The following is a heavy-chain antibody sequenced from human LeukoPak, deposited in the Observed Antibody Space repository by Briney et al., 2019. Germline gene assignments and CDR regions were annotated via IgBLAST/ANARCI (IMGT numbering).Heavy chain of an antibody. CDR2: ISWNSGSI. Sequence: PGRSLRLSCAASGFTFDDYAMHWVRQAPGKGLEWVSGISWNSGSIGYADSVKGRFTISRDNAKNFLYLQMNSLRAEDTAVYYCARGLAYYYGSGSYGFDYWGQGTLVTVSS. D-gene: IGHD3-10*01. CDR1: GFTFDDYA. V-gene: IGHV3-9*01. CDR3: ARGLAYYYGSGSYGFDY. J-gene: IGHJ4*02.